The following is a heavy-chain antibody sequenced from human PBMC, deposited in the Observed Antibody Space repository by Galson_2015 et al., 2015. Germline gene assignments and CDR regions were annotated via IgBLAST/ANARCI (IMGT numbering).Heavy chain of an antibody. CDR1: GFTFSDYY. V-gene: IGHV3-11*06. CDR2: ISSSSSYT. Sequence: SLRLSCAASGFTFSDYYMSWIRQAPGKGLEWVSYISSSSSYTNYADSVKGRFTISRDNAKNSLYLQMNSLRAEDTAVYYCASPQRGGNLAFDIWGQGTMVTVSS. CDR3: ASPQRGGNLAFDI. J-gene: IGHJ3*02. D-gene: IGHD4-23*01.